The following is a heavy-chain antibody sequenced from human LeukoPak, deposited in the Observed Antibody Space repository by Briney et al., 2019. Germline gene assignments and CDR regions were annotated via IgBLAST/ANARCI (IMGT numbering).Heavy chain of an antibody. CDR1: GGSISSYY. V-gene: IGHV4-4*07. CDR3: ARDREVRGVIGWFDP. J-gene: IGHJ5*02. CDR2: IYTSGST. Sequence: SDTLSLTCTVAGGSISSYYWSWIRQPAGKWLEWLGRIYTSGSTNYNPSLKSRVTMSVDTSKNQFSLKLSSVTAADTAVYYCARDREVRGVIGWFDPWGQGTLVTVSS. D-gene: IGHD3-10*01.